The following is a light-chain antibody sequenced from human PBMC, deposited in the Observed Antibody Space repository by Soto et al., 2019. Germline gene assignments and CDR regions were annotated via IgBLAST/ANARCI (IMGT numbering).Light chain of an antibody. Sequence: DIQMTQSPSSLSAFVGDRVTITCRASQSISRYLNWYQQKPGKVPRLLIYAASTLQSGVPSRFGGSGSGTDFALTISSLQPEDFATYYCKQSYNSQWTFGQGTKVEIK. V-gene: IGKV1-39*01. CDR3: KQSYNSQWT. J-gene: IGKJ1*01. CDR2: AAS. CDR1: QSISRY.